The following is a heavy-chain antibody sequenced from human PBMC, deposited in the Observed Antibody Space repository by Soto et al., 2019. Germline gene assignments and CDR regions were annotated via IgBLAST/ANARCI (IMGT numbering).Heavy chain of an antibody. Sequence: SETLSLTCAVYGGSFSGYYWSWIRQPPGKGLECIGVINYSGSTHYSPSLKDRVTMSVDTSKNHFSLKLSFVTAADTAVYYCARHNAVAGNYYYYGMDVWGQGTTVTVSS. CDR3: ARHNAVAGNYYYYGMDV. J-gene: IGHJ6*02. D-gene: IGHD6-19*01. V-gene: IGHV4-34*01. CDR2: INYSGST. CDR1: GGSFSGYY.